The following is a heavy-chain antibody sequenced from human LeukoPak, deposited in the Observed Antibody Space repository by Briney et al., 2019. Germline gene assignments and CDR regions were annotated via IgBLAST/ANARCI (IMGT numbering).Heavy chain of an antibody. CDR3: ARDLTGYSSSWLQYYFDY. V-gene: IGHV3-21*01. CDR2: ISSSSSYI. Sequence: PGRSLRLSCAASGFTFSSYGMHWVPQAPGKGLEWVSSISSSSSYIYYADSVKGRFTISRDNAKNSLYLQMNSLRAEDTAVYYCARDLTGYSSSWLQYYFDYWGQGTLVTVSS. D-gene: IGHD6-13*01. CDR1: GFTFSSYG. J-gene: IGHJ4*02.